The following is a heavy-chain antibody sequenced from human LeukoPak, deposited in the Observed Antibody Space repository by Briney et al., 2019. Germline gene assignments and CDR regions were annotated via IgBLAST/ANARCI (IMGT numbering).Heavy chain of an antibody. CDR1: GFTFINAW. Sequence: GSLRLSCAASGFTFINAWMAWVRQPPGKGLEWIGSIYYSGSTNYNPSLKSRVTISVDTSKNQFSLKLSSVTAADTAVYYCAREVTDWGQGTLVTVSS. V-gene: IGHV4-59*01. CDR2: IYYSGST. D-gene: IGHD4-11*01. J-gene: IGHJ4*02. CDR3: AREVTD.